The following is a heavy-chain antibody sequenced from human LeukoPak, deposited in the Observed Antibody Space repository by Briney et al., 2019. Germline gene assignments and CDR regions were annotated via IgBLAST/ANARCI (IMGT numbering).Heavy chain of an antibody. V-gene: IGHV3-7*01. J-gene: IGHJ3*02. CDR1: GFTFSTYW. CDR2: IKEDGSDK. CDR3: ARDTGYKVAFDI. D-gene: IGHD5-12*01. Sequence: GGSLRLSCAASGFTFSTYWMSWIRQAPGKGLEWVANIKEDGSDKYYVDSVKRRFTISRDNAKNSLYLQMNSLRAEDAALYYCARDTGYKVAFDIWGQGTMVTVSS.